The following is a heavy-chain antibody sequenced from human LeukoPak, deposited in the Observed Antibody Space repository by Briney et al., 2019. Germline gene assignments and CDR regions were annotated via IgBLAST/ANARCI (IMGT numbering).Heavy chain of an antibody. CDR1: GGSISSYY. CDR3: ARVTGDYGDPGWFDP. Sequence: SETLSLTCTVSGGSISSYYWSWIRQPPGKGLEWIGYIYYSGSTNYNPSLKSRVTISVDTSKNQFSLKLSSVTAADTAVYYCARVTGDYGDPGWFDPWGQGTLVTVSS. V-gene: IGHV4-59*08. CDR2: IYYSGST. J-gene: IGHJ5*02. D-gene: IGHD4-17*01.